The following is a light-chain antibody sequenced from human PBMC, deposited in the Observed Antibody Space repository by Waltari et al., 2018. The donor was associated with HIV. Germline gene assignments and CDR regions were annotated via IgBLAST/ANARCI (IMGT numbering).Light chain of an antibody. CDR3: MIWHSSAWV. CDR1: SGINVDTYR. V-gene: IGLV5-45*01. Sequence: QAVLTQPASLSASPGTSASLTCSLRSGINVDTYRIYWYQQKPGSPPQYPLKYKSASDRQQGSGVPSRFSGSKDASANAGILLISGLQSEDEADYYCMIWHSSAWVFGGGTKLTVL. CDR2: YKSASDR. J-gene: IGLJ3*02.